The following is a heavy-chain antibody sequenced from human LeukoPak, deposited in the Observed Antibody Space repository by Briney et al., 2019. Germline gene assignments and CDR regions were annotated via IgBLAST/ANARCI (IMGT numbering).Heavy chain of an antibody. CDR3: ARDRGLLPSE. J-gene: IGHJ4*02. CDR2: IWYDGSNR. Sequence: SSSLTLSHPASGFTLHSYGMHGVHQAAPKELEGVAVIWYDGSNRYYADSVKGRFTLSRDNSKNALYVQMDSLRGEDTVVYYCARDRGLLPSEWGQGTLVTVSS. CDR1: GFTLHSYG. D-gene: IGHD2-15*01. V-gene: IGHV3-33*01.